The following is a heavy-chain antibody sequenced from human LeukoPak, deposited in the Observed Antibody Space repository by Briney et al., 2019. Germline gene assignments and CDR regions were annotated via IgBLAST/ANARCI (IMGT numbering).Heavy chain of an antibody. D-gene: IGHD6-13*01. Sequence: SETLSLTCTVSGGSISSYYWSWIRQPAGKGLEWIGRIYTSGSTNYNPSLRSRVTMSVDTSKNQFSLKLSSVTAADTAVYYCARVWVAAAGTSYYMDVWGKGTTVTVSS. J-gene: IGHJ6*03. CDR2: IYTSGST. CDR3: ARVWVAAAGTSYYMDV. CDR1: GGSISSYY. V-gene: IGHV4-4*07.